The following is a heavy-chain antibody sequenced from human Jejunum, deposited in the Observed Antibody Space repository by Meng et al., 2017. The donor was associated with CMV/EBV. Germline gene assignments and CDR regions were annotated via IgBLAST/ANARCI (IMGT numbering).Heavy chain of an antibody. CDR1: SDYINSYY. CDR2: VSDIGRT. V-gene: IGHV4-59*13. Sequence: TVASDYINSYYWNWIRQPPGKGLEWIGYVSDIGRTNYNASLRSRVTMSLDTSNKHFFLKLSSVTAADTAVYYCARGLRGYLLAFDPWGQGSLVTVSS. CDR3: ARGLRGYLLAFDP. J-gene: IGHJ5*02. D-gene: IGHD3-10*01.